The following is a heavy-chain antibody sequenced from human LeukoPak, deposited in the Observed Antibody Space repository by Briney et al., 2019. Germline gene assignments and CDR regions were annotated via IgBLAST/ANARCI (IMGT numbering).Heavy chain of an antibody. V-gene: IGHV3-33*01. J-gene: IGHJ4*02. CDR2: LWYDGSNK. D-gene: IGHD3-10*01. Sequence: GGSLRLSCAASAFTFSGYGMHWVRQAPGKGLEWVAGLWYDGSNKFYGDSVKGRLTISRDNSKNTLYLQMNSLRVEDTAVYYCARGHYRDTPGWGQGTLVTVST. CDR3: ARGHYRDTPG. CDR1: AFTFSGYG.